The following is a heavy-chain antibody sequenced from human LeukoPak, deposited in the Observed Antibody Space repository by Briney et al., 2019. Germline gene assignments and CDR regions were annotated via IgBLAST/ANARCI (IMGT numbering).Heavy chain of an antibody. Sequence: SGPTLVNPTQTLTLTCTFSGFSLSTSGMCVSWIRQPPGKALEWLARIDWDDDKYYSTSLKTRLTISMDTSKNQVILTMTNMDPVDTATYYCARTSGNSDSFDIWGQGTMVTVSS. CDR3: ARTSGNSDSFDI. CDR1: GFSLSTSGMC. D-gene: IGHD2/OR15-2a*01. V-gene: IGHV2-70*11. J-gene: IGHJ3*02. CDR2: IDWDDDK.